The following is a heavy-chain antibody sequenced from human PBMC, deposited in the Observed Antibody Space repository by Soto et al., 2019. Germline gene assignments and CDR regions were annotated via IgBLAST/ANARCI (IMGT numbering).Heavy chain of an antibody. Sequence: GGSLRLSCAVSGLTFRSKWMHWVRQAPGKGLEWVSSISSSSSYIYYADSVKGRFTISRDNAKDSLYLQMNSLRAEDTAVYYCVTMVRGVITQYFQHWGQGTLVTVSS. CDR1: GLTFRSKW. D-gene: IGHD3-10*01. CDR3: VTMVRGVITQYFQH. J-gene: IGHJ1*01. CDR2: ISSSSSYI. V-gene: IGHV3-21*01.